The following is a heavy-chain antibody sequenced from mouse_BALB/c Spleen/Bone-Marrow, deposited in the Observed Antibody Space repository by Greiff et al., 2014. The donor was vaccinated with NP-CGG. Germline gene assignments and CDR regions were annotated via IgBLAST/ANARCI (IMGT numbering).Heavy chain of an antibody. CDR1: GFTFSSFG. D-gene: IGHD2-2*01. Sequence: DVKLVESGGGLVQPGGSRKLSCAASGFTFSSFGMHWVRQAPEKGLEWVAYISSVSTTISYADTVKGRFTISRDDPKNTLFLQMTSLRSEDTAMYYCARCGYGDFDYWGQGTTLTVSS. V-gene: IGHV5-17*02. J-gene: IGHJ2*01. CDR3: ARCGYGDFDY. CDR2: ISSVSTTI.